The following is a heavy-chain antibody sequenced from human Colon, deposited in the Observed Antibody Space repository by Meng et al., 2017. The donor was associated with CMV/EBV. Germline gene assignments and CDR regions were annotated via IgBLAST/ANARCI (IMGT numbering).Heavy chain of an antibody. D-gene: IGHD3-22*01. CDR1: GGSFSAYY. Sequence: YGGSFSAYYWSWIREPPGRGLEWIGEINHGGNTSYDPSLKSRVTMSVDTSKNQFSRKLGSVTAADTAIYYCARDEQDSSGYYLSWFDPWGQGTLVTVSS. J-gene: IGHJ5*02. CDR2: INHGGNT. CDR3: ARDEQDSSGYYLSWFDP. V-gene: IGHV4-34*01.